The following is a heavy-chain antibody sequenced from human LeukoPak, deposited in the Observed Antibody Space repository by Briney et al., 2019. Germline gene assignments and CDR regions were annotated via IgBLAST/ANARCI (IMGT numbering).Heavy chain of an antibody. Sequence: GASVKVSCKASGYTFTSYGISWVRQAPGQGLEWMGWINPNSGDTNYAQRFQGRVTMTRDTPITTAYMELSRLRSDDTAVYYCARDGHPGAFDIWGQGTMVTVSS. D-gene: IGHD7-27*01. CDR3: ARDGHPGAFDI. CDR1: GYTFTSYG. J-gene: IGHJ3*02. CDR2: INPNSGDT. V-gene: IGHV1-2*02.